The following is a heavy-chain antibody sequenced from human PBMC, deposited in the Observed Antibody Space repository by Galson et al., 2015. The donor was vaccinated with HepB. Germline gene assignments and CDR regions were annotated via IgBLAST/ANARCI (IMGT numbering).Heavy chain of an antibody. D-gene: IGHD1-26*01. CDR1: GYTFTSYG. J-gene: IGHJ4*02. V-gene: IGHV1-18*04. CDR2: ISAYNGNT. CDR3: ARGERLRWLGVYRGSYDY. Sequence: SVKVSCKASGYTFTSYGISWVRQAPGQGLEWMGWISAYNGNTNYAQKLQGRVTMTTDTSTSTAYMELRSLRSDDTAVYYCARGERLRWLGVYRGSYDYWGQGTLVTVSS.